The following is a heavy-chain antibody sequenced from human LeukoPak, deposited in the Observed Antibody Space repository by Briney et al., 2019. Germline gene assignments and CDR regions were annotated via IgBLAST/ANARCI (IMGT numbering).Heavy chain of an antibody. Sequence: SETLSLTCAVSGGSITSSHHWWSWARQPPGKGLDWIGEIYHSGTTNYNPSLKSQVTMSLDKSNNQFSPRLTSVTAADTAVYFCATYFYGEYSAYYSDYWGQGTLVTVSS. CDR1: GGSITSSHHW. V-gene: IGHV4/OR15-8*02. CDR2: IYHSGTT. CDR3: ATYFYGEYSAYYSDY. J-gene: IGHJ4*02. D-gene: IGHD4-17*01.